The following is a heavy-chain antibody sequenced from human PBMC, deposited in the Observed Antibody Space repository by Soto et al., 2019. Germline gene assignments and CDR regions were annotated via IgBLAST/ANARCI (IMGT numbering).Heavy chain of an antibody. CDR1: GGSISSYY. D-gene: IGHD6-19*01. CDR3: ARHLKAVAAAMAY. Sequence: ETLSLTCTVSGGSISSYYWSWIRQPAGKGLEWIGRIYTSGSTNYNPSFKSRVTISVDTSKNEFSLRLRSVTAADTSVYYCARHLKAVAAAMAYWGQGIPVTVSS. CDR2: IYTSGST. V-gene: IGHV4-4*07. J-gene: IGHJ4*02.